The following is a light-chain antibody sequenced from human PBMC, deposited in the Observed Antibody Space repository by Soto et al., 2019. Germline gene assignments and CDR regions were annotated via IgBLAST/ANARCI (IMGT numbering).Light chain of an antibody. J-gene: IGLJ1*01. CDR3: QSYDSSLSVYYV. CDR2: GNS. Sequence: QSVLTQPPSVSGAPGQRVTISCTGSSSNIGAGYDVHWYQQLPGTAPKLLIYGNSNRPSGVPDRFSGSKSGTSASLAITGPQAEDEAECYCQSYDSSLSVYYVFGTGTKVTVL. CDR1: SSNIGAGYD. V-gene: IGLV1-40*01.